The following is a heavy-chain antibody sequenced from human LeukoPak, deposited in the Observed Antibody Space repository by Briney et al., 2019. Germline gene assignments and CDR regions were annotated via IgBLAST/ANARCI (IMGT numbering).Heavy chain of an antibody. CDR3: AKCLLVTTPRENDY. V-gene: IGHV3-23*01. J-gene: IGHJ4*02. Sequence: GGSLRLSCAASGFTFSSYAMSWVRQAPGKGLEWVSAISGSGGSTYYADSVKGRSTISRDNSKNTLYLQMNSLRAEDTAVYYCAKCLLVTTPRENDYWGQGTLVTVSS. CDR1: GFTFSSYA. CDR2: ISGSGGST. D-gene: IGHD4-17*01.